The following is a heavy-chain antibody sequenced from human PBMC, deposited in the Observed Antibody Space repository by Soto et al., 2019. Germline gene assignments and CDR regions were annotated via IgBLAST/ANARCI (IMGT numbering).Heavy chain of an antibody. V-gene: IGHV4-39*01. CDR3: ARHSMIVGAQDY. D-gene: IGHD3-22*01. CDR1: GGSISSSSYY. Sequence: QLQLQESGPGLVKPSETLSLTCTVSGGSISSSSYYWGWIRQPPGKGLEWIGSIYYSGSTYYNPSLKSRVTISVDTSKNQFSLKLSSVTAADTAVYYCARHSMIVGAQDYWGQGTLVTVSS. J-gene: IGHJ4*02. CDR2: IYYSGST.